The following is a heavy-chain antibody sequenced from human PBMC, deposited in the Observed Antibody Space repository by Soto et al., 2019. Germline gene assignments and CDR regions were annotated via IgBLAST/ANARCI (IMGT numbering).Heavy chain of an antibody. J-gene: IGHJ4*02. V-gene: IGHV4-39*01. D-gene: IGHD3-9*01. CDR2: IYYSGST. CDR1: GGSISSSSYY. CDR3: ARRSLRYFDWLFDY. Sequence: SETLSLTCTVSGGSISSSSYYWGWIRQPPGKGLEWIGSIYYSGSTYYTPSLKSRVTISVDTSKNQFSLKLSSVTVADTAVYYWARRSLRYFDWLFDYWGQGTLVTVSS.